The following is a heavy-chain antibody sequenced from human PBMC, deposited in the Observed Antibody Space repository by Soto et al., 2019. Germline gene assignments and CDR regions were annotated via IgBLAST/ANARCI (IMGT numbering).Heavy chain of an antibody. D-gene: IGHD3-10*01. Sequence: PSETLSLTCTVSSGSISSYYWSWIRQPPGKGLEWIGYIYYSGSTNYNPSLKSRVTISVDTSKNQFSLKLSSVTAADTAVYYCAGDMEEGYYFDYWGQGTPVTVSS. CDR1: SGSISSYY. CDR3: AGDMEEGYYFDY. CDR2: IYYSGST. J-gene: IGHJ4*02. V-gene: IGHV4-59*01.